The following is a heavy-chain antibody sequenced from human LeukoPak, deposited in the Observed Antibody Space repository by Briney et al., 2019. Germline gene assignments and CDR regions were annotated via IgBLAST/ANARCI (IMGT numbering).Heavy chain of an antibody. V-gene: IGHV4-38-2*02. CDR3: ARANYYDNSGYSRGAFDI. Sequence: SETLSLTCSVSSYSISSGFYWGWIRQPPGKGLEWIGSMFHSGTTYYNPSLKSRVTISVDTSKNQFSLKLKSITAADTAVYYCARANYYDNSGYSRGAFDIWGQGTMVTVSS. CDR2: MFHSGTT. D-gene: IGHD3-22*01. CDR1: SYSISSGFY. J-gene: IGHJ3*02.